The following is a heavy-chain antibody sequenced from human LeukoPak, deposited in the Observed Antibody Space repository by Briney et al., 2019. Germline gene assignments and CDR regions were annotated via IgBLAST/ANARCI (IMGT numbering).Heavy chain of an antibody. J-gene: IGHJ3*02. Sequence: SETLSLTCSVSGGSISSHYWSWIRQPPGKGREWIGYIYYSGRTNYSPSLKSRVAISVDTSRNQFSLKLTSVTAADTAVYYCARDSTMQLGAFDMWGQGTVVIVSS. CDR1: GGSISSHY. CDR3: ARDSTMQLGAFDM. CDR2: IYYSGRT. V-gene: IGHV4-59*11. D-gene: IGHD2-2*01.